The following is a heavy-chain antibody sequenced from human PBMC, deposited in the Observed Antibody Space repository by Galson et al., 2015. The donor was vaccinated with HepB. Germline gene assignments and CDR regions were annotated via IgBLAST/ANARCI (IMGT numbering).Heavy chain of an antibody. J-gene: IGHJ4*02. Sequence: SLRLSCAASGFTFSRYAMTWVRQAPGKGLEWVSAISADGGSTYYSDSVKGRFTISRDKSKNTLSLQMNSLRAEDTAVYYCAKDTLTFQEGHWGQGTLVTVSS. CDR2: ISADGGST. CDR1: GFTFSRYA. V-gene: IGHV3-23*01. CDR3: AKDTLTFQEGH. D-gene: IGHD2/OR15-2a*01.